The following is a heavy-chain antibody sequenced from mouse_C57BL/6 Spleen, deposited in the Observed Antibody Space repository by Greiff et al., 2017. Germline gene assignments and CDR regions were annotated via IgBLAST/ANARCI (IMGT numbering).Heavy chain of an antibody. CDR2: IWTGGGT. Sequence: VQVVESGPGLVEPSQSLSITCTVSGFSLTSYAISWVRQPPGKGLEWLGDIWTGGGTNYNSAPKSRLSISKDNSKSQVFLKLNRLHTDDTARYYCARGGVVATYWYFDVWGTGTTVTVSS. CDR3: ARGGVVATYWYFDV. J-gene: IGHJ1*03. CDR1: GFSLTSYA. V-gene: IGHV2-9-1*01. D-gene: IGHD1-1*01.